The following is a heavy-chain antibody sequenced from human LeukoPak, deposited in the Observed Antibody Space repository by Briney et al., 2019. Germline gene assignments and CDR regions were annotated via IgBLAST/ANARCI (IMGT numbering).Heavy chain of an antibody. V-gene: IGHV3-66*01. D-gene: IGHD2-15*01. J-gene: IGHJ4*02. CDR3: ARDPGIDAFDY. CDR2: IYSAGST. CDR1: GFTVSSNY. Sequence: GGSLRLSCAASGFTVSSNYMSWVRQAPGKGLEWVSVIYSAGSTYYSDSVKGRFTISRDNSENTMYLQMNSLRAEDTAVYYCARDPGIDAFDYWGQGTLVTVSS.